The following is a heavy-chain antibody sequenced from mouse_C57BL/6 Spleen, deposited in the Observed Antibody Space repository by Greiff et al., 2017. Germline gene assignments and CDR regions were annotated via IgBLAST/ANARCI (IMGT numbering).Heavy chain of an antibody. CDR3: TRYYYGSSPFDY. V-gene: IGHV14-4*01. CDR2: IDPENGDT. CDR1: GFNIKDDY. D-gene: IGHD1-1*01. Sequence: VQLKQSGAELVRPGASVKLSCTASGFNIKDDYMHWVKQRPEQGLEWIGWIDPENGDTEYASKFQGKATITADTSSNTAYLQLSSLTSEDTAVYYCTRYYYGSSPFDYWGQGTTLTVSS. J-gene: IGHJ2*01.